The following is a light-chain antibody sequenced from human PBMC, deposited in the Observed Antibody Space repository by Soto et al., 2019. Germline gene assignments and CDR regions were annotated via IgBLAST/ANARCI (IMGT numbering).Light chain of an antibody. CDR3: LLYGGSPPAYT. J-gene: IGKJ2*01. Sequence: IVLTQSPGTLSLFPGERATLSCRASQSVSSRNLAWYRQKPGQAPSLLIYGAFNRATGIPDRFSGSGSATDFTLTISRLEPADFALYYCLLYGGSPPAYTVGQGTKL. CDR1: QSVSSRN. CDR2: GAF. V-gene: IGKV3-20*01.